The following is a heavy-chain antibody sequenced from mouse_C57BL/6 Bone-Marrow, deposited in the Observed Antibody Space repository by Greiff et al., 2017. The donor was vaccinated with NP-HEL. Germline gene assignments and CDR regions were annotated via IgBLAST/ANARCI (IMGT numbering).Heavy chain of an antibody. V-gene: IGHV14-2*01. CDR3: AVIYDGYPYYFDY. Sequence: EVKLLESGAELVKPGASVKLSCTASGFNIKDYYMHWVKQRTEQGLEWIGRIDPEDGETKYAPKFQGKATITADTSSNTAYLQLSSLTSEDTAVYYCAVIYDGYPYYFDYWGQGTTLTVSS. J-gene: IGHJ2*01. CDR2: IDPEDGET. CDR1: GFNIKDYY. D-gene: IGHD2-3*01.